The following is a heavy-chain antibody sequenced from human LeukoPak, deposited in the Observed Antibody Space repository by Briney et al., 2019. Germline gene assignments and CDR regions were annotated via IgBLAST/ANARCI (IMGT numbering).Heavy chain of an antibody. J-gene: IGHJ4*02. CDR3: AKDRYNWNDGYFDY. CDR1: GGPFSGYY. V-gene: IGHV4-34*01. D-gene: IGHD1-1*01. CDR2: INHSGST. Sequence: SETLSLTCAVYGGPFSGYYWSWIRQPPGKGLEWIGEINHSGSTNYNPSLKSRVTISVDTSKNQFSLKLSSVTAADTAVYYCAKDRYNWNDGYFDYWGQGTLVTVSS.